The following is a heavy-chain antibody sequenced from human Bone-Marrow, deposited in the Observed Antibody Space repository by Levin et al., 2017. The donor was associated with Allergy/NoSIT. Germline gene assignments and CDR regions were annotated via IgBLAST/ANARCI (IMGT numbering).Heavy chain of an antibody. J-gene: IGHJ4*02. CDR3: ARDTHARDRADY. Sequence: GESLKISCAASGFSVINNYMSLVRQAPGKGLEWLALISSDGTTSYTDSVRGRLTISRDNSRNMVYLQINSLRAEDTAVYYCARDTHARDRADYWGQGTLVIVSS. V-gene: IGHV3-53*01. CDR1: GFSVINNY. CDR2: ISSDGTT.